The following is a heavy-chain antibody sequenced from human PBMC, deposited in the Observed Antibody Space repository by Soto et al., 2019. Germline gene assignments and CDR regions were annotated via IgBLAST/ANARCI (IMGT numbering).Heavy chain of an antibody. J-gene: IGHJ6*02. CDR2: IYREGGT. V-gene: IGHV3-53*01. Sequence: GGSLRLSCAAYGFSVSGSYMGWVRQAPGKGMEWVSVIYREGGTYYADSVKGRFTISRDNAKNTLYLQMSSLRVVDSAVYYCVSSGGYYYYGMDVWGQGTT. CDR1: GFSVSGSY. CDR3: VSSGGYYYYGMDV. D-gene: IGHD2-15*01.